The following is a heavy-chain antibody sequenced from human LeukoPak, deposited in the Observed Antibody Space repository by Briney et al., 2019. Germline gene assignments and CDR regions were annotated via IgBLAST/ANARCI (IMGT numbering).Heavy chain of an antibody. CDR2: IYTGGGT. Sequence: GGSLRLSCAASGFTVSSNYMSWVRQAPGKGLEWVSVIYTGGGTYHADSVKGRFTISRDNSKNTLFLQMDSLRAEDTAVYYCARLYGGNSEGDYWGQGTLVTVSS. CDR3: ARLYGGNSEGDY. J-gene: IGHJ4*02. D-gene: IGHD4-23*01. V-gene: IGHV3-66*02. CDR1: GFTVSSNY.